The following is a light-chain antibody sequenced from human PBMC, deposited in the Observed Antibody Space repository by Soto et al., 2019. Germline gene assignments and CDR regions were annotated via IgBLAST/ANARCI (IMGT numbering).Light chain of an antibody. CDR2: GAS. CDR1: QGISSW. V-gene: IGKV1-12*01. J-gene: IGKJ3*01. CDR3: QQYGASPFT. Sequence: DIQMTQSPSSVSASVGDRVTITCRASQGISSWLAWYQQKPGRTPTLLIYGASTRATDIPDRFSATGSGTDFSLTISGVEPEDSAVYYCQQYGASPFTFGPGTRLEI.